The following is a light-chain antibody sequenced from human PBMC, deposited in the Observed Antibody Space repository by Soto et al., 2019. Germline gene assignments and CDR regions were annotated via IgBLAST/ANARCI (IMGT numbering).Light chain of an antibody. J-gene: IGKJ2*01. CDR1: QSISTY. CDR2: AAS. V-gene: IGKV1-39*01. CDR3: QQSYSTPYT. Sequence: DIQMTQSPSSLSASVGDRVTISCRASQSISTYLNWYQQRPGKAPKLLIYAASSLQSWVPSRFSGRVSGTDFTLAISNLQPEDFATYYCQQSYSTPYTFGQGTKVEIK.